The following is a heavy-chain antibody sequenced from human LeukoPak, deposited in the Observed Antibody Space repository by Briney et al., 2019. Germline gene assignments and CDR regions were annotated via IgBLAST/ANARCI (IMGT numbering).Heavy chain of an antibody. CDR1: GFTVSSNY. CDR2: ISSSSSYI. J-gene: IGHJ4*02. CDR3: ARDPRAESVFDY. V-gene: IGHV3-21*01. Sequence: KPGGSLRLSCAASGFTVSSNYMSWVRQAPGKGLEWVSSISSSSSYIYYADSVKGRFTISRDNAKNSLYLQMNSLRAEDTAVYYCARDPRAESVFDYWGQGTLVTVSS.